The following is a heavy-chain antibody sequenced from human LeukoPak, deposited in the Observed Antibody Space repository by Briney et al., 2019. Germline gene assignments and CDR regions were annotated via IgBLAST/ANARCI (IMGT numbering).Heavy chain of an antibody. J-gene: IGHJ4*02. CDR2: INGNGGGS. CDR1: GFTFSDHA. Sequence: GGSLRLSCAASGFTFSDHAMSWVRQAPAKGLEWVSSINGNGGGSYYIDSVKGRFTVSRDNSKNTLYLQMNSLRAEDTAVYYCAKDIGYCSGGSCYTDFDYWGQGTLVTVSS. D-gene: IGHD2-15*01. V-gene: IGHV3-23*01. CDR3: AKDIGYCSGGSCYTDFDY.